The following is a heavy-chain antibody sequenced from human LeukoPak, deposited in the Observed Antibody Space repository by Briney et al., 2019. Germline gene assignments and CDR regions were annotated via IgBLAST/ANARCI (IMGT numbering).Heavy chain of an antibody. D-gene: IGHD5-24*01. CDR2: IIPIFGTA. Sequence: TVKVSCKASGGTFSSYAISWVRQAPGQGLEWMGRIIPIFGTANYAQKFQGRVTITTDESTSTAYMELSSLRSEDTAVYYCARGQRWLQLPRYYYYMDVWGKGTTVTVSS. CDR1: GGTFSSYA. CDR3: ARGQRWLQLPRYYYYMDV. J-gene: IGHJ6*03. V-gene: IGHV1-69*05.